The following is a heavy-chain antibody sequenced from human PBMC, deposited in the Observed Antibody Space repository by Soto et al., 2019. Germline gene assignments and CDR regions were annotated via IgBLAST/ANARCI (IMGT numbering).Heavy chain of an antibody. Sequence: GGSLRLSCSASGFAFGSYAMSWVREAPGTGLEWVSAISGSGGSTYYADFVKGRFTISRDNYKNTLHLQMNSLRAEDKAVYYCAKDMTAVAAHPLNSAEIDYYYYYGMDVWGKGT. CDR1: GFAFGSYA. V-gene: IGHV3-23*01. CDR3: AKDMTAVAAHPLNSAEIDYYYYYGMDV. CDR2: ISGSGGST. D-gene: IGHD6-19*01. J-gene: IGHJ6*04.